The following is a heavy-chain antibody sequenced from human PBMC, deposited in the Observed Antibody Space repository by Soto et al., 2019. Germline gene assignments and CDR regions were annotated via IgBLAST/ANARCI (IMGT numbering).Heavy chain of an antibody. CDR1: GFTFSSYA. D-gene: IGHD5-12*01. CDR2: LYGSGGGI. Sequence: GSLRLSCAASGFTFSSYAMIWIRQVPGKGLEWVSGLYGSGGGIHYADSVKGRFTISRDNSAYSVYLQMSDLRVEDSAVYYCAKDAVSLDGVWLAHDWGQGTVVTVYS. V-gene: IGHV3-23*01. J-gene: IGHJ4*02. CDR3: AKDAVSLDGVWLAHD.